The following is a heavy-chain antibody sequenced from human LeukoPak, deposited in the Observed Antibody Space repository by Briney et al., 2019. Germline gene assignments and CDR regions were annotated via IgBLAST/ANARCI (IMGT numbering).Heavy chain of an antibody. CDR2: IYYSGST. V-gene: IGHV4-39*01. J-gene: IGHJ5*02. D-gene: IGHD3-22*01. CDR3: ARLYYYDSSGNNWFDP. CDR1: GGSISNNNYY. Sequence: SETLSLTCTVSGGSISNNNYYWGWIRQPPGKGLEWIGSIYYSGSTYYNPSLKSRVTISVDTSKNQFSLWLSSVTAADTAVYNCARLYYYDSSGNNWFDPWGQGTLVTVSS.